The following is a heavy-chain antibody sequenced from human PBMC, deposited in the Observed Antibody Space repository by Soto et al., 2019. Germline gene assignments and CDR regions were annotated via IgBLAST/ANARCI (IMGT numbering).Heavy chain of an antibody. CDR1: GFTFSSHY. CDR2: IKQDGSDK. J-gene: IGHJ3*02. Sequence: EVHLLESGGGLVQPGGSLRLSCTASGFTFSSHYMTWVRQAPGKGLEWVANIKQDGSDKWYVDSVKGRFTISRDNAKNXLDLQMNSLRVEDTALDYCARGAVITSGVDDAFDTWGQGTMVIVSS. D-gene: IGHD3-16*01. V-gene: IGHV3-7*01. CDR3: ARGAVITSGVDDAFDT.